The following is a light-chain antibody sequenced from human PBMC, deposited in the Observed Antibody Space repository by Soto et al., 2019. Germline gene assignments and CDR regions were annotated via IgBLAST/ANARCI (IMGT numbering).Light chain of an antibody. CDR2: LAS. V-gene: IGKV1-9*01. CDR3: QQLDSDPPWT. CDR1: QDISTY. Sequence: IQLTQSPSSLSASVGERVTITCRASQDISTYLAWYQQKPGRAPNLLIYLASTLHTGVPSRFSGSGSGTEFSHTISSLQPEDSATYSCQQLDSDPPWTFGQGTRVEIK. J-gene: IGKJ1*01.